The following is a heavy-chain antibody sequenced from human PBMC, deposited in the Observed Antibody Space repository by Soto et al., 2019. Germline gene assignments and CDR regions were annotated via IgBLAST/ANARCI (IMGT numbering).Heavy chain of an antibody. V-gene: IGHV3-53*05. CDR1: GFTVSSNY. J-gene: IGHJ3*02. CDR2: IYSGGST. CDR3: VSSKQQLVRGAFDI. D-gene: IGHD6-13*01. Sequence: GGSLRLSCAASGFTVSSNYMSWVRQAPGKGLEWVSVIYSGGSTYYADSVKGRFTISRDNSKNTLYLQMSSLRAEDTAVYYCVSSKQQLVRGAFDIWGQGTMVTVSS.